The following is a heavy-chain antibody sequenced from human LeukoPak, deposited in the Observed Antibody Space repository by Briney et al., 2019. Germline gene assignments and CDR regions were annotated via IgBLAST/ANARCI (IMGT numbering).Heavy chain of an antibody. D-gene: IGHD3-22*01. CDR2: IFTSGNT. J-gene: IGHJ4*02. Sequence: SETLSRTCTVSGGSISSYYWSWIRQPAGKELEWIGRIFTSGNTNYNPSLKSRVTISVDASKNHFSLKLTSVTAADTAVYYCARVNVRGSYAYWGQGTRIIVSA. CDR1: GGSISSYY. CDR3: ARVNVRGSYAY. V-gene: IGHV4-4*07.